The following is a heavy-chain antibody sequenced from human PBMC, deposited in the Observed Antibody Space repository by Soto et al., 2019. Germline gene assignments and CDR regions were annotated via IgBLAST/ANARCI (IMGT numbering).Heavy chain of an antibody. D-gene: IGHD4-17*01. J-gene: IGHJ6*02. V-gene: IGHV2-5*02. CDR1: GFSLTTRGVG. Sequence: QITLKESGPTLVKPTQTLTLTCTFSGFSLTTRGVGVGWVRQPPGKALEWLALIYWDGDKRYSPSLRNRLTISQQTPKNQVVLTVTNMDPVDTATCYGAQDDPTTDQAMGLWGPGTTVHVPS. CDR3: AQDDPTTDQAMGL. CDR2: IYWDGDK.